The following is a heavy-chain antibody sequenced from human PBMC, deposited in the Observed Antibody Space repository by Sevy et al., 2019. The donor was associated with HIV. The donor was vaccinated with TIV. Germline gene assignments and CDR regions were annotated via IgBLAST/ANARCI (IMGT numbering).Heavy chain of an antibody. CDR2: TYYRSKWYN. Sequence: SQTLSLTCAISGDSVSSNSAAWNWIRQSPSRGLEWLGRTYYRSKWYNDYAVSVKSRITINLDTSKNQFSLQLNSVTPEDTAVYYCARDLAAVAAEEVDYYYYGMDVWGQGTTVTVSS. J-gene: IGHJ6*02. CDR3: ARDLAAVAAEEVDYYYYGMDV. CDR1: GDSVSSNSAA. V-gene: IGHV6-1*01. D-gene: IGHD6-19*01.